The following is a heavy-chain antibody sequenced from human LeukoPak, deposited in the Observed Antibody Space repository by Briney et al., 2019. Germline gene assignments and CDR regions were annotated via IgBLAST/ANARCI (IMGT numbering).Heavy chain of an antibody. CDR3: ARDRWSDAFDI. J-gene: IGHJ3*02. V-gene: IGHV1-2*02. Sequence: APVKVSCKASGYTFTGYYMHWVRQAPGQGLEWMGWINPNSGGTNYAQKFQGRVTMTRDTSISTAYMELRSLRSDDTAVYYCARDRWSDAFDIWGQGTMVTVSS. CDR2: INPNSGGT. D-gene: IGHD2-8*01. CDR1: GYTFTGYY.